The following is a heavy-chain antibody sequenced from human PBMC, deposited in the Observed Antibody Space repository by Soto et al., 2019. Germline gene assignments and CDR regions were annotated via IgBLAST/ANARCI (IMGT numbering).Heavy chain of an antibody. CDR2: IIPIFGTA. V-gene: IGHV1-69*13. CDR3: ARSTHYYYYGMDV. J-gene: IGHJ6*02. D-gene: IGHD2-15*01. CDR1: GGTFSSYA. Sequence: GASVKVSCKASGGTFSSYAISWVRQAPGQGLEWMGGIIPIFGTANYAQKFQGRVTITADESTSTAYMELSSLRSEDTAVYYCARSTHYYYYGMDVWGQGTTVTVSS.